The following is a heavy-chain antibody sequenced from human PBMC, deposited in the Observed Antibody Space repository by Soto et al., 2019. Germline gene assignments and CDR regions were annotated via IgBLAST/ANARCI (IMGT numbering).Heavy chain of an antibody. D-gene: IGHD6-13*01. Sequence: QVQLVESGGGVVQPGRSLRLSCAASGFTFSSYGMHWVRQAPGKGLEWVAVIWYDGSIKSYADSVKGRLTISRDNSRNRLYLQMNSLRAEDTAVYYCAKDNSSWAHDAFDIWGQGTMVTVSS. CDR2: IWYDGSIK. J-gene: IGHJ3*02. CDR3: AKDNSSWAHDAFDI. V-gene: IGHV3-33*06. CDR1: GFTFSSYG.